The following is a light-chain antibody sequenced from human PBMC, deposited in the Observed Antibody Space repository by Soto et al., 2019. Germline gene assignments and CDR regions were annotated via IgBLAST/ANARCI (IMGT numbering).Light chain of an antibody. CDR2: VAS. Sequence: DIQMTQSPSSLSASVGDRVTITCRASQGIRTDLAWYQEKPGKAPKRLIYVASRLQSGVPSRISGSGSGTEFTLTISSLQPEDSATYYCLQQNSYPLTFGGGTKVEIK. J-gene: IGKJ4*01. CDR3: LQQNSYPLT. CDR1: QGIRTD. V-gene: IGKV1-17*01.